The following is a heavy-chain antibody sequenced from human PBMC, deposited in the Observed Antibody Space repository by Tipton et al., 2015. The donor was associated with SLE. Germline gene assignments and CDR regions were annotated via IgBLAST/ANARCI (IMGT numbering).Heavy chain of an antibody. V-gene: IGHV3-23*01. D-gene: IGHD4-17*01. CDR1: RVTLGDFA. CDR2: ISGSGFNT. Sequence: SLRLSCTGSRVTLGDFAVTWVRQVPGTGLEWVSSISGSGFNTYYADFAQGRFTISRDNSKNTVYLQMNSLRAEDTAKYFCVSHRGVDGDYPMDVWGKGTTVTVSS. J-gene: IGHJ6*04. CDR3: VSHRGVDGDYPMDV.